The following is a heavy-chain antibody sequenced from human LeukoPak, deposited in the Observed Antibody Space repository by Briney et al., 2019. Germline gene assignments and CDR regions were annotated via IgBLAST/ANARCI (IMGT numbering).Heavy chain of an antibody. CDR2: ISSSSSYI. V-gene: IGHV3-21*01. CDR1: GFTFSSYS. J-gene: IGHJ4*02. CDR3: ARDQWELPTGSDY. D-gene: IGHD1-26*01. Sequence: PGGSLRLSCAASGFTFSSYSMNWVRQAPGKGLEWVSSISSSSSYIYYADSVKGRFTISRDKAKNSLYLQMSSLRAEDTAVYYCARDQWELPTGSDYWGQGTLVTVSS.